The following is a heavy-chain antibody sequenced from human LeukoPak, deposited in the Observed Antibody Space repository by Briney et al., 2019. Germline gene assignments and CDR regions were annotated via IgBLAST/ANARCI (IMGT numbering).Heavy chain of an antibody. CDR2: INPDTGGT. D-gene: IGHD6-13*01. Sequence: SVKVSCKASGYTFTGYYIHLVRQAPGQGLEWMGRINPDTGGTDYAQKFQGRITMTRDTSITTAYMELSRLTYDDTTMYYSAEVSPAITADGIGLDPWGQGALVTVSS. J-gene: IGHJ5*01. CDR3: AEVSPAITADGIGLDP. V-gene: IGHV1-2*06. CDR1: GYTFTGYY.